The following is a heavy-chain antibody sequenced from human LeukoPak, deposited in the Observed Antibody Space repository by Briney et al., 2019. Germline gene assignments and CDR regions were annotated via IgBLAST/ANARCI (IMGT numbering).Heavy chain of an antibody. Sequence: SETLSLTCTVSGGSISSYYWSWIRQPPGKGLEWIGYIYYSGSTDYNPSLKSRVTISVDTSKNQFSLKLSSVTAADTAVYYCARDQSVRGADYGMDVWGKGTTVTVSS. J-gene: IGHJ6*04. CDR1: GGSISSYY. V-gene: IGHV4-59*01. CDR2: IYYSGST. CDR3: ARDQSVRGADYGMDV. D-gene: IGHD3-10*01.